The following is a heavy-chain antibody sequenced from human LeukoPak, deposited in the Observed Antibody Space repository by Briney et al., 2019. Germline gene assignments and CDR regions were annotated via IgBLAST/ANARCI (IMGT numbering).Heavy chain of an antibody. CDR2: INPNSGGT. CDR3: ARTAGRTFDY. V-gene: IGHV1-2*06. Sequence: ASVKVSCKASGYTFTGHFIHWVRQAPGQGPEWMGRINPNSGGTNYAQEFQGRVTMTRDTSISTAYMELSRLRSDDTAVYYCARTAGRTFDYWGQGTLVTVSS. D-gene: IGHD6-6*01. J-gene: IGHJ4*02. CDR1: GYTFTGHF.